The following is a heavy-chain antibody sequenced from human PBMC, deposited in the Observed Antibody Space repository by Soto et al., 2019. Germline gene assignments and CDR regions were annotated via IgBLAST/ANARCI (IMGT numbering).Heavy chain of an antibody. J-gene: IGHJ4*02. CDR3: ARRGLLPDY. Sequence: QLQLQESGSGLVKPSQTLSLTCAVSGGSTSSGGYSWSWLRQPPGKGLEWIGYISHSGSTYYNPSLKSRVTISVDTSKNQFSLRLSSVTAADTAVYYCARRGLLPDYWGQGTLVTVSS. CDR1: GGSTSSGGYS. CDR2: ISHSGST. V-gene: IGHV4-30-2*01. D-gene: IGHD6-19*01.